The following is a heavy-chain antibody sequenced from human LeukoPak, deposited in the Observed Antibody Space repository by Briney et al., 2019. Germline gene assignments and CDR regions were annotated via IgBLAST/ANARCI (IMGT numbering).Heavy chain of an antibody. D-gene: IGHD6-6*01. CDR1: GGSISSYY. CDR2: IYYSGST. J-gene: IGHJ4*02. V-gene: IGHV4-59*01. Sequence: PSETLSLTCTVSGGSISSYYWSWIRQPPGKGLEWIGYIYYSGSTNYNPSLKSRVTISVDTSKNQFSLKLGSVTAADTAVYYCARGRLYASSSFLDYWGQGTLVTVSS. CDR3: ARGRLYASSSFLDY.